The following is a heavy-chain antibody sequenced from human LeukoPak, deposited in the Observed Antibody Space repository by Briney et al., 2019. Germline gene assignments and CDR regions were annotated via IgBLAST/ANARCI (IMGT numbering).Heavy chain of an antibody. D-gene: IGHD6-19*01. J-gene: IGHJ4*02. V-gene: IGHV1-2*02. Sequence: ASVKVSCKASGYTFTGYYMHWVRQAPGQGLEWMGWINPNSGGTNYAQKLQGRVTMTTDTSTSTAYMELRSLRSDDTAVYYCARSIAVAGTNFDYWGQGTLVTVSS. CDR2: INPNSGGT. CDR1: GYTFTGYY. CDR3: ARSIAVAGTNFDY.